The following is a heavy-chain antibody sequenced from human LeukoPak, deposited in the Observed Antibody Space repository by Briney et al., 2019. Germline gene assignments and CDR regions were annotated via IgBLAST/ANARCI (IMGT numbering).Heavy chain of an antibody. CDR2: FDPEDGET. Sequence: ASVKVSCKVSGYTLTELSMHWVRQAPGEGLEWMGGFDPEDGETIYAQKFQGRVTMTEDTSTDTAYMELSSLRSEDTAVYYCATAWAGYSSSWGDYWGQGTLVTVSS. CDR1: GYTLTELS. J-gene: IGHJ4*02. CDR3: ATAWAGYSSSWGDY. V-gene: IGHV1-24*01. D-gene: IGHD6-13*01.